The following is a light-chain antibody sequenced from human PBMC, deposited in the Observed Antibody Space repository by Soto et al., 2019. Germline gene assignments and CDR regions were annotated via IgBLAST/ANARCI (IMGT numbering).Light chain of an antibody. V-gene: IGLV2-14*01. CDR3: SSYTGSSTH. CDR2: EVS. J-gene: IGLJ1*01. Sequence: QSVLTQPASVSGSPGQSITISRTGTSSDVGGYNYVSWYQQHPGKALKLMIYEVSNRPSGVSNRFSGSKSGNTASLTISGLQAEDEADYYCSSYTGSSTHFGTGTKVTVL. CDR1: SSDVGGYNY.